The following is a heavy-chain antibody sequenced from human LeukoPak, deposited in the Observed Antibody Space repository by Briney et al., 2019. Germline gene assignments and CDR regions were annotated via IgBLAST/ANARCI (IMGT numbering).Heavy chain of an antibody. V-gene: IGHV1-2*02. J-gene: IGHJ4*02. CDR1: GYTFTSYY. CDR3: ARDYRSSGWYPIDY. CDR2: INPNSGGT. Sequence: ASVKVSCKASGYTFTSYYMHWVRQAPGQGLEWMGWINPNSGGTNYAQKFQGRVTMTRDTSISTAYMELSRLRSDDTAVYYCARDYRSSGWYPIDYWGQGTLVTVSS. D-gene: IGHD6-19*01.